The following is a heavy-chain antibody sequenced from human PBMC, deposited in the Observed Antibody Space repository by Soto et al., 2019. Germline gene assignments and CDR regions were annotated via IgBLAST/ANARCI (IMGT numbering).Heavy chain of an antibody. D-gene: IGHD3-10*01. CDR2: IRSRANNYAT. Sequence: PGGSLRLSCAASELNFSGSAIHWVRQAPGKGLEWVGRIRSRANNYATSSGESVRGRFTFSRDDSKNMAFLQMNTLKTEDTAIYYCARGQQAAIGDYYYHGLDVWGQGTSVTVS. CDR3: ARGQQAAIGDYYYHGLDV. V-gene: IGHV3-73*01. J-gene: IGHJ6*02. CDR1: ELNFSGSA.